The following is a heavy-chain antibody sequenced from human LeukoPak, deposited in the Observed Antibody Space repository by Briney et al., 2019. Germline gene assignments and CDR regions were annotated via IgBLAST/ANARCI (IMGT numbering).Heavy chain of an antibody. CDR3: ARDGAARGSGSFGD. Sequence: GSLRLSCAASGFTFSSYAMSWVRQAPGKGLEWVANMNQDGSETYYVDSVKGRFTISRDNAKNSLYLQVNSLRAEDTAVYYCARDGAARGSGSFGDWGQGTLLTVSS. CDR2: MNQDGSET. J-gene: IGHJ4*02. D-gene: IGHD3-10*01. CDR1: GFTFSSYA. V-gene: IGHV3-7*01.